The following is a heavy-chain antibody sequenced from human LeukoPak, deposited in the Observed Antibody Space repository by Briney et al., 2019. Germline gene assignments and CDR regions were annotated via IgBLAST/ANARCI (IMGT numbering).Heavy chain of an antibody. D-gene: IGHD1-1*01. J-gene: IGHJ4*02. Sequence: SVTLSLNCTVSSGSISSYHWIWIPQPPGKGRVWIGYIYYSGSTNYTPSIKSRVTISVDTSKKQFSLKVSSVTAEDRAVYYCASYNEGVDYWGQGTLVTVSS. V-gene: IGHV4-59*08. CDR1: SGSISSYH. CDR2: IYYSGST. CDR3: ASYNEGVDY.